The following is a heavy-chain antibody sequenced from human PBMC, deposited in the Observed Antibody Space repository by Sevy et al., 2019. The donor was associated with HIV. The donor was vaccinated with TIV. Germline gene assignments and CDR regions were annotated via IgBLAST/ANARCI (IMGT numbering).Heavy chain of an antibody. D-gene: IGHD1-7*01. J-gene: IGHJ4*02. CDR3: ARAGVPSNYQEHPRFYFDF. V-gene: IGHV3-30*07. Sequence: GGSLRLSCAASGFALNSFAMHWVRQTPDKGLEWLVVLSYDAADTYYADSVKGRFSISRDNSKNTLYLQMSSLRLEDTAVYYCARAGVPSNYQEHPRFYFDFWGQGTLVTVSS. CDR2: LSYDAADT. CDR1: GFALNSFA.